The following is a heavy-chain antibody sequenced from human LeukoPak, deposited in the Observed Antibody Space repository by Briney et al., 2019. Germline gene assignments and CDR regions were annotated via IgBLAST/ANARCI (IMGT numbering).Heavy chain of an antibody. CDR2: AYYGGST. CDR3: AISSYDFWSGELDY. D-gene: IGHD3-3*01. J-gene: IGHJ4*02. Sequence: SETLSLTCTVSGSSISTYYWNWIRQSPGKGLEWIGHAYYGGSTVYNPSLKSRVTISVDTSKNQVSLKLTSVTAADTSVYYCAISSYDFWSGELDYWGQGTLVTVSS. CDR1: GSSISTYY. V-gene: IGHV4-59*01.